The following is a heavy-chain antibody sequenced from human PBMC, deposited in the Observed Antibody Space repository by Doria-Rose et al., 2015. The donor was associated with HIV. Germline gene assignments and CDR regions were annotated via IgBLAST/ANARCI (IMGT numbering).Heavy chain of an antibody. CDR1: GLTFSRFW. CDR3: TGETYYFDY. Sequence: GGSLRLSCTVSGLTFSRFWMSWVRQAPGKGLEWVANIKEDGSEKKYVDSVKGRFTISRDNAKNSVYLQMNSLRAEDTAVYYWTGETYYFDYWGQGSLVIVSS. CDR2: IKEDGSEK. D-gene: IGHD3-16*01. J-gene: IGHJ4*02. V-gene: IGHV3-7*05.